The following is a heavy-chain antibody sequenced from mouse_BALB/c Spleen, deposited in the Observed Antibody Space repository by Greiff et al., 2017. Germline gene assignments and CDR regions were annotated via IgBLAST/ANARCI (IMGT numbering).Heavy chain of an antibody. CDR1: GYTFSSYW. J-gene: IGHJ2*01. CDR2: ILPGSGST. D-gene: IGHD5-1-1*01. Sequence: VQLQQSGAELMKPGASVKISCKATGYTFSSYWIEWVKQRPGHGLEWIGEILPGSGSTNYNEKFKGKATFTADTSSNTAYMQLSSLTSEDSAVYYCARCKILRGFAYWGQGTTLTVSA. V-gene: IGHV1-9*01. CDR3: ARCKILRGFAY.